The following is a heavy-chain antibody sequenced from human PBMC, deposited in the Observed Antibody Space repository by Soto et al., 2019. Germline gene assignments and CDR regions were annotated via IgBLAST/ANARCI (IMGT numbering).Heavy chain of an antibody. CDR1: GFTFTSSA. CDR2: IVVGSGNT. Sequence: GASVKVSCKASGFTFTSSAMQWVRQARGQRLEWIGWIVVGSGNTNYAQKFQERVTITRDMSTSTAYMELSSLRSEDTAVYYCAAGPYDYVWGSYRPLDYWGQGTLVTVSS. D-gene: IGHD3-16*02. CDR3: AAGPYDYVWGSYRPLDY. J-gene: IGHJ4*02. V-gene: IGHV1-58*02.